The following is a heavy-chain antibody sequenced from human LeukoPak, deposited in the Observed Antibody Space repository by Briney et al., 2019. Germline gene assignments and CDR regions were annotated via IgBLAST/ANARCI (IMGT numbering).Heavy chain of an antibody. CDR2: ISSSTLKI. CDR3: ARDGGYYDSSGYYRNVIVDY. J-gene: IGHJ4*02. V-gene: IGHV3-21*01. D-gene: IGHD3-22*01. Sequence: PGGSLRLSCAASGFTFSKYAMTWVRQAPGKGLEWVSAISSSTLKIYYADSVKGRFTISRDNAKNSLYLQMNSLRAEDTAVYYCARDGGYYDSSGYYRNVIVDYWGQGTLVTVSS. CDR1: GFTFSKYA.